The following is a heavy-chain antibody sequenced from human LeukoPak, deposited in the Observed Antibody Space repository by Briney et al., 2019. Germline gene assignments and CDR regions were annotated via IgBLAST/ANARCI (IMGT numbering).Heavy chain of an antibody. CDR3: AATIKRDYGDTNLDY. CDR2: MYNRGNT. V-gene: IGHV4-59*01. J-gene: IGHJ4*02. CDR1: GGSISSFY. Sequence: PSETLSLICTVSGGSISSFYWSWIRQPPGKGLEWIGYMYNRGNTNYNPSLKSRVTISEDTSQNQLSLQLRSVTAADTAVYYCAATIKRDYGDTNLDYWGQGTLVTVSS. D-gene: IGHD4-17*01.